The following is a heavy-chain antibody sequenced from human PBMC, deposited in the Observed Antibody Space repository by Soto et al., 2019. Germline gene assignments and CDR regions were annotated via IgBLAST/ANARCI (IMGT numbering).Heavy chain of an antibody. J-gene: IGHJ4*02. CDR3: AKDRIVVVVATFDY. Sequence: EVQLLESGGGLVQPGGSLRLSCAASGFTFSSYAMSWVRQAAGKGLVWVSAISGSGGSTYYADSVKGRFTISRDNSKNTLYLQMNSLRAEDTAVYYCAKDRIVVVVATFDYWGQGTLVTVSS. D-gene: IGHD2-15*01. CDR1: GFTFSSYA. CDR2: ISGSGGST. V-gene: IGHV3-23*01.